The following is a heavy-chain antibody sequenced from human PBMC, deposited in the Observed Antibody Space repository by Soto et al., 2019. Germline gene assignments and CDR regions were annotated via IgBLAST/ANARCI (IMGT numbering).Heavy chain of an antibody. CDR1: GVSISSSNW. Sequence: QVQLQESGPGLVKPSGTLSLTCAVSGVSISSSNWWSWVRQPPGKGLEWLGEIYHSGSINYNPSLKSRVTLSVDKAKNQFSRRLGSVTAAETAVYYCARPADIWGQGKMVTVSS. CDR3: ARPADI. J-gene: IGHJ3*02. V-gene: IGHV4-4*02. CDR2: IYHSGSI.